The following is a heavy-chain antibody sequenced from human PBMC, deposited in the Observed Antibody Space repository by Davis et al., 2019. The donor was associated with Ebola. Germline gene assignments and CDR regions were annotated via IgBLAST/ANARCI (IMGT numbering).Heavy chain of an antibody. CDR2: ISAYTGDT. D-gene: IGHD5-18*01. CDR3: ARGILAEGLDS. CDR1: GYTFTSYY. V-gene: IGHV1-2*02. J-gene: IGHJ4*02. Sequence: ASVKVSCKASGYTFTSYYMHWVRQAPGQGLEWMGWISAYTGDTNYAQNFQGRVTITADKSTSTVYMELSSLRSEDTAVYYCARGILAEGLDSWGQGTLVTVSS.